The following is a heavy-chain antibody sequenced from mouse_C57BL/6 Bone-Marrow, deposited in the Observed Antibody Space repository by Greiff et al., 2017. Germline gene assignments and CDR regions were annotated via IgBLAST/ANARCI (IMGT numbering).Heavy chain of an antibody. CDR3: ARDGYYVGY. V-gene: IGHV5-4*01. CDR2: ISDGGSYT. J-gene: IGHJ2*01. CDR1: GFTFSSYA. Sequence: EVQLVESGGGLVKPGGSLKLSCAASGFTFSSYAMSWVRQTPEKRLEWVATISDGGSYTYYPDNVKGRFTISRDNAKNNLYLQMSHLKSEDTAMYYCARDGYYVGYWGQGPTLTVSS.